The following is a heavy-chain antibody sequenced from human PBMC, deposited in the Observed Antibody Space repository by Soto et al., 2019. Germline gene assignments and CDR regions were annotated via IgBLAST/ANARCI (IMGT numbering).Heavy chain of an antibody. D-gene: IGHD1-26*01. CDR3: AKGGAIVAAGTRGDLYTAMDV. Sequence: QVQLVQSGTEVKRPGDSVKVSCKASGYTFTGYYVHWVRQAPGQGLERMGWINPNSGDTYLAQRFAGRVTIDRGTSIGTAYTELRGVTSDDTAEYYCAKGGAIVAAGTRGDLYTAMDVWGQGTTFT. J-gene: IGHJ6*02. CDR2: INPNSGDT. V-gene: IGHV1-2*02. CDR1: GYTFTGYY.